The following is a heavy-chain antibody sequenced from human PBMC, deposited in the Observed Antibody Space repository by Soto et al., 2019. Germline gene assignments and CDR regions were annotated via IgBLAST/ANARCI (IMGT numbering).Heavy chain of an antibody. J-gene: IGHJ5*02. V-gene: IGHV4-39*01. Sequence: SETLSLTCAVSGASISGHSYYWTCIRQPPGKGLEWVGSSYYTTTYYFNPSIKSRTPIYIDTYQHSFSLRLASVAAADAAICYCTSRYNWNDNYFDPWGPGALVTVSS. D-gene: IGHD1-20*01. CDR3: TSRYNWNDNYFDP. CDR2: SYYTTTY. CDR1: GASISGHSYY.